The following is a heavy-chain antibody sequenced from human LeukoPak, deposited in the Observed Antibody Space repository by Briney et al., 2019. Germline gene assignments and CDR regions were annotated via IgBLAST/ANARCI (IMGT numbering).Heavy chain of an antibody. CDR2: IYYSGST. V-gene: IGHV4-59*08. Sequence: SETLSLTCTVSGGSISSYYWSWIRQPPGKGLEWIGYIYYSGSTNYNPSLKSRVTISVDTSKNQFSLKLSSVTAADTAVYYCARARAPYNWNTGNWFDPWGQGTLVTVSS. CDR1: GGSISSYY. D-gene: IGHD1-1*01. J-gene: IGHJ5*02. CDR3: ARARAPYNWNTGNWFDP.